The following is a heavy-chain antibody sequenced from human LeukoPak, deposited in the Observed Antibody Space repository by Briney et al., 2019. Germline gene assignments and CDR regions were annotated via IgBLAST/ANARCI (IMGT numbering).Heavy chain of an antibody. V-gene: IGHV3-33*01. CDR3: VRNTVTDDGFDI. D-gene: IGHD4-17*01. CDR2: IWYDGSNE. CDR1: GFTFSRYG. J-gene: IGHJ3*02. Sequence: PGGSLRLSCAASGFTFSRYGMHWVRQAPGKRLEWVTVIWYDGSNENYADFVKGRFTISRDNSKNTLYLQMNSLRAEDTAVYYCVRNTVTDDGFDIWGQGTMVTVSP.